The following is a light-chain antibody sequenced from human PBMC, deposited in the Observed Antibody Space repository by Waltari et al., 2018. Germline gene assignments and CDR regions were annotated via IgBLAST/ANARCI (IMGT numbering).Light chain of an antibody. J-gene: IGLJ1*01. CDR2: GSD. CDR3: SAWDYRLSVRV. CDR1: SHNVGSYA. V-gene: IGLV1-44*01. Sequence: QSALTQEASVSGTVGQKVTLSCSGSSHNVGSYAVGWYQQISHGTPKTVMFGSDLPSGIPDRFAGSKSGTTAYLTISGLQPEDEAVYFCSAWDYRLSVRVFGPGTKVAVL.